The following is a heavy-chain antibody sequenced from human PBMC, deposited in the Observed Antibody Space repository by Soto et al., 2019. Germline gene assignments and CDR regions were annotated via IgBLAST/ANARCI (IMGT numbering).Heavy chain of an antibody. Sequence: GGSLRLSCEASGSTFSSYSMNGVRQAPGKGLEWASSISSSSSYIYYADSVKGRFTIARDNAKNSLYLQMNSLRAEDTAVYYCARDRGRTYYYDSSGYYFDYWGQGTLVTVSS. CDR1: GSTFSSYS. D-gene: IGHD3-22*01. V-gene: IGHV3-21*01. CDR3: ARDRGRTYYYDSSGYYFDY. J-gene: IGHJ4*02. CDR2: ISSSSSYI.